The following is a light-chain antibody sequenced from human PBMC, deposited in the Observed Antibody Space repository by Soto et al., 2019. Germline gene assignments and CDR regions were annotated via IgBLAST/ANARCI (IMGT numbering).Light chain of an antibody. Sequence: QRDRAASSGSAKIGRRVSRTCGSIPSISSYLNWYQHKPGKAPNLLIYAATTLQSGVPSRFSGSGSGTEITLTISRLQPYYFATYYCQLYNSYYSGVFIFGAGTKVDIK. CDR1: PSISSY. J-gene: IGKJ3*01. CDR3: QLYNSYYSGVFI. CDR2: AAT. V-gene: IGKV1-39*01.